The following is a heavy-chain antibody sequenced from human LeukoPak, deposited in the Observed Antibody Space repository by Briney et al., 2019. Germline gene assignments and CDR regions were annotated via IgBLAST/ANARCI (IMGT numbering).Heavy chain of an antibody. V-gene: IGHV4-59*01. CDR1: GDSISSYY. CDR2: IYYSGST. D-gene: IGHD5-12*01. Sequence: PSETLFLTCTVSGDSISSYYWSWIRQPPGGGLEWIGYIYYSGSTNYNPSLKRRVTISLDTSKSQFSLKLRSVTAADTAVYYCARSGLDSRYYFGMDVWGQGTTVTVSS. J-gene: IGHJ6*02. CDR3: ARSGLDSRYYFGMDV.